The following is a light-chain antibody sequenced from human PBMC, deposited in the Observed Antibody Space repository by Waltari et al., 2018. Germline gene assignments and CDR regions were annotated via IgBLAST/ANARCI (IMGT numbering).Light chain of an antibody. Sequence: DIVMTQSPDSLPVSLGERATITCKSSQSVFYKSNNKHYLAWYQQKVGQPPKLLIYWASSRGSGVPDRFSGSVSGTDFTLTISSLQTEDVAVYYCQQYYTAPYTFGQGTKLEIK. CDR1: QSVFYKSNNKHY. J-gene: IGKJ2*01. V-gene: IGKV4-1*01. CDR3: QQYYTAPYT. CDR2: WAS.